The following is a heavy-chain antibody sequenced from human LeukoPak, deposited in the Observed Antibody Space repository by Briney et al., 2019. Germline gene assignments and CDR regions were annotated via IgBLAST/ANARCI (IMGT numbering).Heavy chain of an antibody. Sequence: SETLSPTCAVYGGSFSGYYWSWIRQPPGKGLEWIGEINHSGSTNYNPSLKSRVTISVDTSKNQFSLKLNSVTAADTAVYYCAGGGDSGGYYYPMFDYWGQGTLVTVSS. J-gene: IGHJ4*02. CDR3: AGGGDSGGYYYPMFDY. CDR1: GGSFSGYY. D-gene: IGHD3-22*01. V-gene: IGHV4-34*01. CDR2: INHSGST.